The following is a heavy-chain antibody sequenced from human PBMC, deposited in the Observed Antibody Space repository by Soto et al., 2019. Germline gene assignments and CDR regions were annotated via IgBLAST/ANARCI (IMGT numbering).Heavy chain of an antibody. CDR1: GFTFSSYS. CDR2: ISSSSSTI. Sequence: GGSLRLSCAASGFTFSSYSMNWVRQAPGKGLEWVSYISSSSSTIYYADSVKGRFTISRDNAKNSLYLQMNSLRDEDTAVYYCARDRYYYDSSGYYYEWSAYDIWGQGTMVTVSS. D-gene: IGHD3-22*01. J-gene: IGHJ3*02. CDR3: ARDRYYYDSSGYYYEWSAYDI. V-gene: IGHV3-48*02.